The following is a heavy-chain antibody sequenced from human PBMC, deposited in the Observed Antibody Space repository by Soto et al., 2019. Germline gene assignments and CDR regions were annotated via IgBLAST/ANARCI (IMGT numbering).Heavy chain of an antibody. CDR1: GFTFSSYS. V-gene: IGHV3-21*01. CDR2: ISSSSSYI. D-gene: IGHD6-19*01. Sequence: PGGALRLSCAASGFTFSSYSMNWVRQAPGKGLEWVSSISSSSSYIYYADSVKGRFTISRDNAKNSLYLQMNSLRAEDTAVYYYASAYSSGWYPPYYYYYGMDVWGQGTTVTVSS. J-gene: IGHJ6*02. CDR3: ASAYSSGWYPPYYYYYGMDV.